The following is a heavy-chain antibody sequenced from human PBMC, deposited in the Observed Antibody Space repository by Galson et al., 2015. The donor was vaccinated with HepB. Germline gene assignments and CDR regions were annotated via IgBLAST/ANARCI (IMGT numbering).Heavy chain of an antibody. CDR3: ARLWAAADTGQEDNWFDP. CDR2: IDPSDSYT. V-gene: IGHV5-10-1*01. D-gene: IGHD6-13*01. CDR1: GYSFTSYW. J-gene: IGHJ5*02. Sequence: QSGAEVKKPGESLRISCKGSGYSFTSYWISWVRQMPGKGLEWMGRIDPSDSYTNYSPSFQGHVTISADKSISTAYLQWSSLKASDTAMYYCARLWAAADTGQEDNWFDPWGQGTLVTVSS.